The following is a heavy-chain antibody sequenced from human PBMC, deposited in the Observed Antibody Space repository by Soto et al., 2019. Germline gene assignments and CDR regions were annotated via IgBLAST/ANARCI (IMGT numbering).Heavy chain of an antibody. CDR3: ARDRVGYYYGAFDI. Sequence: SETLSLTCTVSCGSISSYYWSWIRQPPGKGLEWIGYIYCSGSTNYNPSLKSRVTISVDTSKNQFSLKLSSVTAADTAVYYCARDRVGYYYGAFDIWGQGTMVTVS. V-gene: IGHV4-59*01. D-gene: IGHD3-10*01. CDR2: IYCSGST. CDR1: CGSISSYY. J-gene: IGHJ3*02.